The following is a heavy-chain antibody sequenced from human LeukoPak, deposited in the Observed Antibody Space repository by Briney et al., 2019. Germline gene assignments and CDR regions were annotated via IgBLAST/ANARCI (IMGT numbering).Heavy chain of an antibody. J-gene: IGHJ3*02. CDR1: GFTFSSYE. CDR3: ARDPPTVVPFPNAFDI. D-gene: IGHD4-23*01. Sequence: PGGSLRLSCAASGFTFSSYEMNWVRQAPGKGLEWVSYISSSGSTIYYADSVKGRFTISRDNGKNSLYMRMNSLRAEDTAVYYCARDPPTVVPFPNAFDIWGQGTMVTVSS. V-gene: IGHV3-48*03. CDR2: ISSSGSTI.